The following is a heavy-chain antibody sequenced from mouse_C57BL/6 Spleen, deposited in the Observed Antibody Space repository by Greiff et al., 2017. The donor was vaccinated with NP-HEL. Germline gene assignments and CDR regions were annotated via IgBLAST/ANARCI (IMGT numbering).Heavy chain of an antibody. J-gene: IGHJ3*01. CDR3: TKDSNYSFAY. CDR1: GFTFSSYA. Sequence: EVMLVESGEGLVKPGGSLKLSCAASGFTFSSYAMSWVRQTPEKRLEWVAYISSGGDYIYYADTVKGRFTISRDNARNTLYLQMSSLKSEDTAMYYCTKDSNYSFAYWGQGTLVTVSA. D-gene: IGHD2-5*01. CDR2: ISSGGDYI. V-gene: IGHV5-9-1*02.